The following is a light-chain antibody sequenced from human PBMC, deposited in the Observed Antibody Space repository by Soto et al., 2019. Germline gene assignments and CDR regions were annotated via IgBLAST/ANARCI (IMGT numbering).Light chain of an antibody. Sequence: IQMTQSPSSLSASVGDRVTITCRASQGIRNGLGWHQQEPGKAPKLLIYATSTLQSGVPSRFSGSGSGTDFTLTISILQPEDFATYYCLQDYNYPWTFGQGTKVEIK. V-gene: IGKV1-6*01. J-gene: IGKJ1*01. CDR3: LQDYNYPWT. CDR1: QGIRNG. CDR2: ATS.